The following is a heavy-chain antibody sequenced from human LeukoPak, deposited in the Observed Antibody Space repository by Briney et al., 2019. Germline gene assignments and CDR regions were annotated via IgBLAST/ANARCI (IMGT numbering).Heavy chain of an antibody. Sequence: SETLSLTCTVSGGSISSSSYYWGWIRQPPGKGLEWIGSIYYSGSTYYNPSLKSRVTISVDTSKNQFSLKLSSVTAADTAVYYCARTNGYDFWSGYLNWFDPWGQGTLVTVSS. CDR3: ARTNGYDFWSGYLNWFDP. CDR1: GGSISSSSYY. CDR2: IYYSGST. V-gene: IGHV4-39*07. J-gene: IGHJ5*02. D-gene: IGHD3-3*01.